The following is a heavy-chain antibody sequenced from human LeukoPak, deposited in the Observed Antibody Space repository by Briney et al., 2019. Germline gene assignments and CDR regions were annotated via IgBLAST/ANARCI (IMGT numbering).Heavy chain of an antibody. CDR1: GFTFSSYW. CDR3: ARGGHDILTGYYPLDY. Sequence: GGSLRLSCAASGFTFSSYWMHWVRQAPGKGLVGVSRINSDGGSTSYTDSVKGRFTISRDNAKNTLYLQMNSLRAEDTAVYYCARGGHDILTGYYPLDYWGQGTLVTVSS. J-gene: IGHJ4*02. V-gene: IGHV3-74*01. CDR2: INSDGGST. D-gene: IGHD3-9*01.